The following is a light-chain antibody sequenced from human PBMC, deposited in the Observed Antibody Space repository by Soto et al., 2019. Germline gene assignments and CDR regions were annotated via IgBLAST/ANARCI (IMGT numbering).Light chain of an antibody. J-gene: IGLJ1*01. Sequence: SALTPPPSVLGAPGQWMTITCTGTSSDVGLYDYVSWYQQHPGKAPQLMIYAVSNRPSGVSNRFSASKSGNTASLFISGLQAEDEADYYCSSYTSDSSYVFGSGTKVTVL. CDR3: SSYTSDSSYV. CDR2: AVS. CDR1: SSDVGLYDY. V-gene: IGLV2-14*01.